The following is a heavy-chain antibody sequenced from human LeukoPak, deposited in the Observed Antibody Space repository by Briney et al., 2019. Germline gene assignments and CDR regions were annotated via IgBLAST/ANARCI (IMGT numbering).Heavy chain of an antibody. D-gene: IGHD2-15*01. V-gene: IGHV1-46*01. Sequence: ASVKVSCKASGYTFTGYYMHWVRQAPGQGLEWMGIINPSGGSTSYAQKFQGRVTMTRDTSTSIVYMELRSLRSEDTAVYYCARVENCSGGSCYGDFDYWGQGTLVTVSS. CDR2: INPSGGST. CDR1: GYTFTGYY. CDR3: ARVENCSGGSCYGDFDY. J-gene: IGHJ4*02.